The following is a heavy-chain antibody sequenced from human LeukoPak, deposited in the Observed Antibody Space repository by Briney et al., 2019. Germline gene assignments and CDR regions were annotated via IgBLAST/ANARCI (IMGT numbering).Heavy chain of an antibody. CDR1: GFTFSSYA. D-gene: IGHD2/OR15-2a*01. V-gene: IGHV3-23*01. CDR2: IGISDDT. Sequence: GGSLRLSCAASGFTFSSYAMYWVRQAPGKGLEWVSAIGISDDTYYADSVKGRFTISRHNSKNTLYLQMNSLRAEDTALYYCAKALLTSTYYFDFWGQGTLVTVSS. J-gene: IGHJ4*02. CDR3: AKALLTSTYYFDF.